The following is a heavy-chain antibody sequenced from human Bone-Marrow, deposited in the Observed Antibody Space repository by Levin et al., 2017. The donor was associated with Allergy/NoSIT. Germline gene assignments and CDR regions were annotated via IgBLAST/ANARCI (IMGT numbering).Heavy chain of an antibody. D-gene: IGHD1-26*01. Sequence: QPGGSLRLSCAASGFTFSKYVMSWVRQAPGRGLECVATITTSGAATYYGDSVRGRFTITRDNSKSTLFLQMKGLRAEDSAVYFCAKVWEAAEDVDYWGQGTLVTVSS. J-gene: IGHJ4*02. CDR3: AKVWEAAEDVDY. CDR1: GFTFSKYV. CDR2: ITTSGAAT. V-gene: IGHV3-23*01.